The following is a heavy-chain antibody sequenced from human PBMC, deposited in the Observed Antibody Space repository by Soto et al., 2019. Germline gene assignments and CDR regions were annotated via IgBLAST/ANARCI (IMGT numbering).Heavy chain of an antibody. V-gene: IGHV3-23*01. Sequence: PGGSLRLSCAASGFTFSSYAMSWVRQAPGKGLEWVSAISVSGGNTCYADSVKGRFTISRDQSKNTLYLQMNSLRAEDTAVYYCAKDNSGSHLPYNWFDPWGQGSLVTVSS. D-gene: IGHD1-26*01. CDR2: ISVSGGNT. CDR1: GFTFSSYA. CDR3: AKDNSGSHLPYNWFDP. J-gene: IGHJ5*02.